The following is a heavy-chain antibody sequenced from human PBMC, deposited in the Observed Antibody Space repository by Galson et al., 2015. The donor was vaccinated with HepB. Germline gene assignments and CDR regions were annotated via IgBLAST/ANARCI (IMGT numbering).Heavy chain of an antibody. CDR3: VNLYSGGYSGYDYYYYGMDV. J-gene: IGHJ6*01. Sequence: LRLSCAASGFTFSNYGMHWVRQAPGKGLEWVAVISYDGSNKYYADSVRGRFTISRDNSKNTLYLQMNSLRDEDTAVYYCVNLYSGGYSGYDYYYYGMDVWGQGTTVTVSS. V-gene: IGHV3-30*18. CDR1: GFTFSNYG. D-gene: IGHD5-12*01. CDR2: ISYDGSNK.